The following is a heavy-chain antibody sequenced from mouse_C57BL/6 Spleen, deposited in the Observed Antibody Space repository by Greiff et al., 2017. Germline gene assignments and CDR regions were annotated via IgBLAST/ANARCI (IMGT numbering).Heavy chain of an antibody. V-gene: IGHV1-15*01. CDR1: GYTFTDYE. Sequence: QVQLQQSGAELVRPGASVTLSCKASGYTFTDYEMHWVKQTPVHGLEWIGAIDPETGGTAYNQKFKGKAILTADKSSSTAYMELRSLTSEDSAVYYCTRWPYYFDYWGQGTTLTVSS. J-gene: IGHJ2*01. CDR3: TRWPYYFDY. CDR2: IDPETGGT.